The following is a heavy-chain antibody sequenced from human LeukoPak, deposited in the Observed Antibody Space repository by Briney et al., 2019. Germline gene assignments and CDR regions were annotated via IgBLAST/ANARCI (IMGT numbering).Heavy chain of an antibody. CDR2: IYYSGST. V-gene: IGHV4-38-2*02. CDR3: ARDKGLSYCGGDCYSDWFDP. CDR1: GYSITSGYY. J-gene: IGHJ5*02. D-gene: IGHD2-21*02. Sequence: SETLSLTCTVSGYSITSGYYWGWIRQPPGKGLEWIGSIYYSGSTYYNPSLKSRVTISVDTSKNQFSLKLSSVTAADTAVYYCARDKGLSYCGGDCYSDWFDPRGQGTLVTVSS.